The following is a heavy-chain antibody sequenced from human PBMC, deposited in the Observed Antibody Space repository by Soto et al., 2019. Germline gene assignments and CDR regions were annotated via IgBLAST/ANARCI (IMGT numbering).Heavy chain of an antibody. CDR1: GFSLSTSGVG. V-gene: IGHV2-5*02. CDR3: AHKGPEDWPLDY. J-gene: IGHJ4*02. D-gene: IGHD3-9*01. CDR2: IYWDDSK. Sequence: QITLKESGPTLVRPTQTLTLTCAFSGFSLSTSGVGVGWIRQPPGKALEWLAVIYWDDSKHYSPSLRSRLTITNDTSKNQVVLTMTNMDPMDTGTYYCAHKGPEDWPLDYWGQGTLVTVCS.